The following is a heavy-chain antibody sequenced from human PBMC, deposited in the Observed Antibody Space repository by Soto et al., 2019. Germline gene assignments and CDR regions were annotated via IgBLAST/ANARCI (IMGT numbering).Heavy chain of an antibody. V-gene: IGHV4-59*01. CDR3: ARDGYGDYRRYYYGMDF. J-gene: IGHJ6*02. CDR1: GGSISSYY. CDR2: IYYSGST. Sequence: SETLSLTCTVSGGSISSYYWSWIRQPPGKGLEWIGYIYYSGSTNYNPSLKSRVTISVDTSKNQFSLKLSSVTAADTAVYYCARDGYGDYRRYYYGMDFWGQGTTVNVSS. D-gene: IGHD4-17*01.